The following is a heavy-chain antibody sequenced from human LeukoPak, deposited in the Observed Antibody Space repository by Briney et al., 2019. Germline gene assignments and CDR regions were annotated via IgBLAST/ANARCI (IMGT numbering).Heavy chain of an antibody. D-gene: IGHD3-16*01. CDR1: GYTFTIYG. CDR3: ARDTVGGLENYFDY. V-gene: IGHV1-18*01. Sequence: ASVTVSFTCSGYTFTIYGMSWVRQAPGQGGEGMGLISAYNGNTNFAQKLPGRVTMTTATSTSTASMELRSLRSDDTAVYYCARDTVGGLENYFDYWGQGTLVTVSS. CDR2: ISAYNGNT. J-gene: IGHJ4*02.